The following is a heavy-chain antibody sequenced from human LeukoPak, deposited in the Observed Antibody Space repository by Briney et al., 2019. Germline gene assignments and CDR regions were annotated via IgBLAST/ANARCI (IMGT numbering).Heavy chain of an antibody. CDR3: ARDDWSHPDDAFDI. V-gene: IGHV1-69*04. Sequence: GASVKVSCKASGGTFSSYAISWVRQAPRQGLEWMGRIIPILGIANYAQKFQGRVTITADKSTSTAYMELSSLRSEDTAVYYCARDDWSHPDDAFDIWGQGTMVTVSS. CDR1: GGTFSSYA. CDR2: IIPILGIA. D-gene: IGHD3-9*01. J-gene: IGHJ3*02.